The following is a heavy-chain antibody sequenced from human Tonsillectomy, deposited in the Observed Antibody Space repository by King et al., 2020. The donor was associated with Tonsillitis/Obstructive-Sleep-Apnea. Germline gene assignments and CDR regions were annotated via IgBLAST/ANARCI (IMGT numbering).Heavy chain of an antibody. CDR1: GGSISSYY. CDR2: IYYSGST. J-gene: IGHJ4*02. CDR3: ARHDAAVTTEYYFDY. D-gene: IGHD4-17*01. Sequence: QLQESGPGLVKPSETLSLTCTVSGGSISSYYWSWIRQPSGKGLEWIGYIYYSGSTNYNPSLKSRVTISVDTSKNQFSLKVSSVTAADTAVYYCARHDAAVTTEYYFDYWGQGTLVTVSS. V-gene: IGHV4-59*08.